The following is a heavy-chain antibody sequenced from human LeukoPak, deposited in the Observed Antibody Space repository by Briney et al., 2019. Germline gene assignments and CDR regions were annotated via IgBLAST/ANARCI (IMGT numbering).Heavy chain of an antibody. CDR3: ARQENGSGSYLSYFDY. CDR2: IYYSGST. CDR1: GGSIRSYY. V-gene: IGHV4-59*08. D-gene: IGHD3-10*01. Sequence: PSETPSLTCTVSGGSIRSYYWSWIRQPPGKGLEWIGYIYYSGSTNYNPSLKSRVTISVDTSKNQFSLKLSSVTAADTAVYYCARQENGSGSYLSYFDYWGQGTLVTVSS. J-gene: IGHJ4*02.